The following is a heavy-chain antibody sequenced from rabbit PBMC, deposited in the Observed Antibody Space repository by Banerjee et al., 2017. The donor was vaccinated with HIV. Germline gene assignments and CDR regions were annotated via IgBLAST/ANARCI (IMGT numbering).Heavy chain of an antibody. CDR2: IYTGSSGNT. J-gene: IGHJ4*01. D-gene: IGHD6-1*01. Sequence: QSLEESGGDLVQPGASLTLTCTASGFSLSSSDFMCWVRQAPGKGLEWIACIYTGSSGNTYYTTWAKGRFAIAKTSSTTVTLQMTSLTTADTATYFCARADALGYGLDLWGPGTLVTVS. CDR1: GFSLSSSDF. V-gene: IGHV1S40*01. CDR3: ARADALGYGLDL.